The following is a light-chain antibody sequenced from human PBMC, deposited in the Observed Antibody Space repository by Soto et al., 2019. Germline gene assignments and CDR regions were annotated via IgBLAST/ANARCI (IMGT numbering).Light chain of an antibody. V-gene: IGLV2-11*01. CDR3: CSYAGSYTDV. Sequence: QSVLTQPRSVSGSPGQSVTISCTGTSSVVGGYNYVSWYQQHPGKAPKLMIYDVSKRPSGVPDRFSGSKSGNTASLTISGLQAEDEADYYCCSYAGSYTDVFGTGTKVTVL. CDR2: DVS. J-gene: IGLJ1*01. CDR1: SSVVGGYNY.